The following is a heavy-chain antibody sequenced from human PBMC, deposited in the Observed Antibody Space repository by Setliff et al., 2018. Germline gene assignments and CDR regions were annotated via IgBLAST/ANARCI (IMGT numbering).Heavy chain of an antibody. CDR3: VKDRYCSDASCSPDYFDY. V-gene: IGHV3-74*01. J-gene: IGHJ4*02. CDR1: GFTFVNYW. CDR2: VNSDGSST. D-gene: IGHD2-15*01. Sequence: GGSLRLSCAASGFTFVNYWMHWVRQAPGKGLVWVSRVNSDGSSTIYADSVKGRFTISRDNAENTLYLQMNSLRPDDTAVYYCVKDRYCSDASCSPDYFDYWGQGTLVTVSS.